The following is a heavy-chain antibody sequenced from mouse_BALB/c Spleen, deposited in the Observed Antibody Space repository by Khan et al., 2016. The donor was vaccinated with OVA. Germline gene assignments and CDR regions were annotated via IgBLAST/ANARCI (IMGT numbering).Heavy chain of an antibody. CDR2: ISNGGGST. CDR1: GFTFSSYI. J-gene: IGHJ2*01. CDR3: ARHGNYVSFDY. V-gene: IGHV5-12-2*01. D-gene: IGHD2-1*01. Sequence: EVELVESGGGLVQPGGSLKLSCAASGFTFSSYIMSWVRQTPEKRLEWVAYISNGGGSTYYLDTVKGRFTISRDNAKHTLYLQMSSLKSEETAMYYCARHGNYVSFDYWGQGTTLTVSS.